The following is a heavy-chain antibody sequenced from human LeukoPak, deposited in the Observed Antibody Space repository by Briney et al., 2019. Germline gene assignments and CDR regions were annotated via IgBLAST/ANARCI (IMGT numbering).Heavy chain of an antibody. Sequence: GASLQISCKSSGYSFTSYWIGWVRQMPGKGLEWMGIIYPGDSDTRYSPSFQGQVTISADKSISTASLQWSSLKASDTAMYYCARRRYYGSGSYAPFDYWGQGTLVTVSS. CDR3: ARRRYYGSGSYAPFDY. V-gene: IGHV5-51*01. CDR2: IYPGDSDT. J-gene: IGHJ4*02. D-gene: IGHD3-10*01. CDR1: GYSFTSYW.